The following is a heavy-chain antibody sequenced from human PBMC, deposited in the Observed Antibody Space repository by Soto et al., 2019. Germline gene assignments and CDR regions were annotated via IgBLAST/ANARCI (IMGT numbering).Heavy chain of an antibody. V-gene: IGHV3-48*01. J-gene: IGHJ4*02. CDR3: ARDDSSYGPFDC. CDR1: GFTFSSYS. D-gene: IGHD5-18*01. CDR2: ISSSSSTI. Sequence: EVQLVESGGGLVQPGGSLRLSCAASGFTFSSYSMNWVRQAPGKGLEWVSYISSSSSTIYYADSVKGRFSISRDNAKNARRLQMNCLRAEDRAVYYCARDDSSYGPFDCWGQGTLVTVSS.